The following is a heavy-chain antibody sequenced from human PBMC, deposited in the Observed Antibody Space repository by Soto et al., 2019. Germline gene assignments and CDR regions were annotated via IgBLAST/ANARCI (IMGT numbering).Heavy chain of an antibody. V-gene: IGHV1-8*01. J-gene: IGHJ5*02. Sequence: QVQLVQSGAEVKKPGASVKVSCKASGYTFTSYDINWVRQANGQGLEWTGWMNPNSGKTGYAQKFQGRVTMTRNTSISTAYMELSSLRSEDTAVYYCAIGYPYILYEGWFDPWGQGPLVSVSS. CDR3: AIGYPYILYEGWFDP. CDR2: MNPNSGKT. D-gene: IGHD2-15*01. CDR1: GYTFTSYD.